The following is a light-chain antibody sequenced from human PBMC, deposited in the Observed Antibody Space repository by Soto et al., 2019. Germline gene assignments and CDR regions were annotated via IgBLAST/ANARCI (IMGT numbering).Light chain of an antibody. J-gene: IGLJ1*01. Sequence: QSVLTQPPSASGSPGQSVAISCTGTSSDVGGYNYVSWYQQHPGKVPKLMIYEVNKRPSGVPDRFSGSKSGNTASLTVSGLQAEDDADYYCSSYAGSSNVFGTGPKVTVL. CDR1: SSDVGGYNY. CDR2: EVN. V-gene: IGLV2-8*01. CDR3: SSYAGSSNV.